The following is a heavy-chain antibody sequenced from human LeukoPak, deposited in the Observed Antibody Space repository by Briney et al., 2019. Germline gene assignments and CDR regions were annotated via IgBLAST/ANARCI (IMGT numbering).Heavy chain of an antibody. CDR3: ARAFYDTSGYFDY. Sequence: SETLSLTCTVSGGSISSSSYYWGWIRQPPGKGLEWIGSIYYSGSTYYNPSLKSRVTISVDTSKNQFSMKLNSVTAADTAVYYCARAFYDTSGYFDYWGQGTRVTVSS. D-gene: IGHD3-22*01. V-gene: IGHV4-39*07. CDR2: IYYSGST. CDR1: GGSISSSSYY. J-gene: IGHJ4*02.